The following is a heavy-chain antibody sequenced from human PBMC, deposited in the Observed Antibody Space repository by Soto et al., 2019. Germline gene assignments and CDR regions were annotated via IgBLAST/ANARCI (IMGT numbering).Heavy chain of an antibody. V-gene: IGHV5-51*01. D-gene: IGHD3-3*01. J-gene: IGHJ4*02. CDR3: ARTSLFGIFGVVTTFDY. CDR1: GYSFTSYW. CDR2: IYPGDSDT. Sequence: PGESLKISCKGSGYSFTSYWIGWVRQMPGKGLEWMGIIYPGDSDTRYSPSFQGQVTISADKSISTAYLQWSSLKASDTAMYYCARTSLFGIFGVVTTFDYWGQGTLVTVSS.